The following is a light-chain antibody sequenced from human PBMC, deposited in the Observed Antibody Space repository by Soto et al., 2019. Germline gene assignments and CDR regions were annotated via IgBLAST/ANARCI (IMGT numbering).Light chain of an antibody. J-gene: IGKJ1*01. CDR2: DAS. CDR3: QQYNSYSGT. Sequence: DIQMTQSPSTLSASVGDRVTITCRASQSISSWLAWYQQKPGKAPKLLISDASRLESGVPSRFSGSGSGTEFTLTISSLQPDDFATYYCQQYNSYSGTFGQGTKVDIK. CDR1: QSISSW. V-gene: IGKV1-5*01.